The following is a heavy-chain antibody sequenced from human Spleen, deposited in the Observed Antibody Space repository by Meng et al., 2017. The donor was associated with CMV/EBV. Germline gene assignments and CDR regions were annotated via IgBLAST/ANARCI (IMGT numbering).Heavy chain of an antibody. CDR1: GFTFSSYV. V-gene: IGHV3-23*01. D-gene: IGHD6-13*01. Sequence: ETLSLTCAASGFTFSSYVMSWVRQAPGKGLEWVSDISGGGGTTWFADAVKGRFTISRDTSKNMVYLLMNSLRAEDTALYYCAKGGGSWYLDSWGQGTLVTVSS. CDR2: ISGGGGTT. J-gene: IGHJ4*02. CDR3: AKGGGSWYLDS.